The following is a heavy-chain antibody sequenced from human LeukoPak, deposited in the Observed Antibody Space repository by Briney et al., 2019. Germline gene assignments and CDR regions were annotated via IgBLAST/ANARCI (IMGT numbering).Heavy chain of an antibody. CDR1: GFTFSDYY. J-gene: IGHJ4*02. CDR2: ISSSSSYT. V-gene: IGHV3-11*05. D-gene: IGHD3-9*01. CDR3: AKDLDWEFDY. Sequence: PGGSLRLSCAASGFTFSDYYMSWIRQAPGKGLEWVSYISSSSSYTNYADSVKGRFTISRDNAKNSLYLQMNSLRAEDTAIYYCAKDLDWEFDYWGQGALVTVSS.